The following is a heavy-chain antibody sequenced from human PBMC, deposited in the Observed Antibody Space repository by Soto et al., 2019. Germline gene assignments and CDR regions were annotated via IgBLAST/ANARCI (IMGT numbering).Heavy chain of an antibody. D-gene: IGHD3-22*01. CDR3: ARPIVVAPVYYAIDV. V-gene: IGHV4-59*08. J-gene: IGHJ6*02. Sequence: PSETLSLTCTVSGGSLGSYYWSWIRQPPGKGLEWIGYVFYTGRANYNASLKSRVSMSIDRSKNQFSLKLSSVTAADTAVYYCARPIVVAPVYYAIDVWGQGTTVTVSS. CDR2: VFYTGRA. CDR1: GGSLGSYY.